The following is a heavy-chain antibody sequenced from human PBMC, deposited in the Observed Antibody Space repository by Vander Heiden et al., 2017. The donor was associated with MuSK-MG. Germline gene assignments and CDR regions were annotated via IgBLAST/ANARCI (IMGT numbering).Heavy chain of an antibody. CDR2: ISSSGSTI. CDR1: GFTFSSYE. J-gene: IGHJ4*02. V-gene: IGHV3-48*03. Sequence: EVQLVESGGGLVQPGGSLRLSCAASGFTFSSYELNWVRQAPGKGLEWVSYISSSGSTIYYADSVKGRVTISRDNAKNSLYRQMNSLRAEETAVYDCASLHYHDDSWTGYYANDYWGQGTMVTVSS. CDR3: ASLHYHDDSWTGYYANDY. D-gene: IGHD3-9*01.